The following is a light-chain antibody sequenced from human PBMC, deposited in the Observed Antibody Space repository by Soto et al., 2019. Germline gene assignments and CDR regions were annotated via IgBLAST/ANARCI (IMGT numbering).Light chain of an antibody. V-gene: IGLV4-69*01. CDR3: QTWGSGIHYV. CDR2: LNSDGSH. CDR1: SGHSSYA. Sequence: QSVLTQSPSASASLEASVKLTCTLSSGHSSYAIAWHQQQPEKGPRYLMKLNSDGSHSKGDGIPDRFSGSSSGAERYLTISSLRSEDEADYYCQTWGSGIHYVFGTGTKVTVL. J-gene: IGLJ1*01.